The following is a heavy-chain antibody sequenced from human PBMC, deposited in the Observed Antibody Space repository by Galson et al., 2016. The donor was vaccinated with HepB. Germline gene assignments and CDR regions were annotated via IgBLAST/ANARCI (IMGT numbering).Heavy chain of an antibody. CDR2: ISAYNGNT. V-gene: IGHV1-18*01. CDR3: AREDSSGYFYQRYFDS. Sequence: SVKVSCKASGYMFTNYGISWVRQAPGQGLEWMGWISAYNGNTNYAQKFQDRVTMTTDTSTTVYMELWSLTSDDTAVYYCAREDSSGYFYQRYFDSWGQGTLVTVSS. CDR1: GYMFTNYG. D-gene: IGHD3-22*01. J-gene: IGHJ4*02.